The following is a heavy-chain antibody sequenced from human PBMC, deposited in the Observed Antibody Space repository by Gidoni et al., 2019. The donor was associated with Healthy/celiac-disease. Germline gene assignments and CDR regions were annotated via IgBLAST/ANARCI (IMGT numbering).Heavy chain of an antibody. J-gene: IGHJ2*01. CDR2: ISAYNGTT. CDR3: AREVKTDAWRYSSTSGYGYFDL. V-gene: IGHV1-18*01. Sequence: QVQLVQSGAEVKKPGASVKVSCKASGYTFTSYGISWVRQAPGQGLEWMGWISAYNGTTNYAQKLQGRVTMTTDTSTSTAYMELRSLRSDDTAVYYCAREVKTDAWRYSSTSGYGYFDLWGRGTLVTVSS. CDR1: GYTFTSYG. D-gene: IGHD6-6*01.